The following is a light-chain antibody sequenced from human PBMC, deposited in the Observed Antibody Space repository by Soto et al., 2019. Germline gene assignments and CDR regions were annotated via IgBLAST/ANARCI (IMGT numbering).Light chain of an antibody. J-gene: IGKJ5*01. CDR2: GAS. CDR1: QGISSW. CDR3: QQANSLLPT. V-gene: IGKV1-12*01. Sequence: DIQMTQSPSFVSASIGDRVTITCRASQGISSWLAWYQQKPGKAPRLLIYGASSLQSGVPSRFSGSGSGTHFTRTISSLQPEDFGTYYCQQANSLLPTFGQGTRLQIK.